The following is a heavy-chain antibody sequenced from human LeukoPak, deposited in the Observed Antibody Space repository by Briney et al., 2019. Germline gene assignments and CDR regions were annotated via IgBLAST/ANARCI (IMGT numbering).Heavy chain of an antibody. CDR3: ARDILYDSSGYYLDY. J-gene: IGHJ4*02. D-gene: IGHD3-22*01. CDR2: ICWNSGSI. V-gene: IGHV3-9*01. Sequence: PGGSLRLSCAASGFTFDDYAMHWVRQAPGEGREWVSGICWNSGSIGYADSVKGRFTISRDNAKNSLYLQMNSLRAEDTALYYCARDILYDSSGYYLDYWGQGTLVTVSS. CDR1: GFTFDDYA.